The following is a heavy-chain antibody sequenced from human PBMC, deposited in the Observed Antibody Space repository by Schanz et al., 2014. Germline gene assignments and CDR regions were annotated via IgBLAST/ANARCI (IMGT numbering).Heavy chain of an antibody. Sequence: QVQLVQSGAEVKKPGASMKVSCKASGYTFTTYYMLWVRQAPGQGLEWMGIINPSGGSTRYGQKFQGRITVTTDTSTSTVYLELSSLRSDDTAVYYCGRGFSRSYIDFWGQGTLITGSS. CDR3: GRGFSRSYIDF. CDR2: INPSGGST. V-gene: IGHV1-46*03. D-gene: IGHD6-6*01. CDR1: GYTFTTYY. J-gene: IGHJ4*02.